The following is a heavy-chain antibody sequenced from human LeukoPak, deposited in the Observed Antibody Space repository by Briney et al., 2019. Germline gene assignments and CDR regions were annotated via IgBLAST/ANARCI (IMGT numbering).Heavy chain of an antibody. J-gene: IGHJ3*02. Sequence: AGGSLRLSCAASGFTFSNYWMHWVRQAPGKGPVRVSRINSDGRSIIYADSVKGRFTISRDNAKNTLYLQMSSLRVEETAVYYCTRGGVPPEALGDALDIGGEGTMVSVSS. V-gene: IGHV3-74*01. CDR2: INSDGRSI. CDR1: GFTFSNYW. CDR3: TRGGVPPEALGDALDI. D-gene: IGHD1-14*01.